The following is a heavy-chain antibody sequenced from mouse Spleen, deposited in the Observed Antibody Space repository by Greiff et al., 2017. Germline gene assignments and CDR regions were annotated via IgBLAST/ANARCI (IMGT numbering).Heavy chain of an antibody. CDR3: VRHGDGDYPFAY. J-gene: IGHJ3*01. CDR2: IRSKSNNYAT. V-gene: IGHV10-1*01. Sequence: EVKLVESGGGLVQPKGSLKLSCAASGFSFNTYAMNWVRQAPGKGLEWVARIRSKSNNYATYYADSVKDRFTISRDDSESMLYLQMNNLKTEDTAMYYCVRHGDGDYPFAYWGQGTLVTVSA. CDR1: GFSFNTYA. D-gene: IGHD2-13*01.